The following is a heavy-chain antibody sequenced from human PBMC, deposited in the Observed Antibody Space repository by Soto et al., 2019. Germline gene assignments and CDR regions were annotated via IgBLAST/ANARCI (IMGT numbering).Heavy chain of an antibody. CDR2: ILYDGSDK. J-gene: IGHJ4*02. D-gene: IGHD3-10*01. CDR1: GFTFSSYG. CDR3: AKAGGGFGDFVHH. V-gene: IGHV3-30*18. Sequence: LRLSCAASGFTFSSYGMHWVRQAPGKGLEWVTGILYDGSDKYYADSVKGRFTISRENSKNTLYLQMNSLRTEDSAVYYCAKAGGGFGDFVHHWGQGTPVTVSS.